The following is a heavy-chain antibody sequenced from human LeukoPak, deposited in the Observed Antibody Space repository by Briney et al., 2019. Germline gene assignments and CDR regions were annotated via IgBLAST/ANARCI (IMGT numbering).Heavy chain of an antibody. V-gene: IGHV4-39*01. CDR1: GGSISSSNYY. Sequence: SETLSLTCSVSGGSISSSNYYWGWIRQPPGKGLEWIGSIYYSGSTYYNAPLKSRVTMSVDTSKKQFSLKLSSVTAADTAVYYCARHHSFLRVAGTHWFDPWGQGTLVTVSS. CDR3: ARHHSFLRVAGTHWFDP. J-gene: IGHJ5*02. CDR2: IYYSGST. D-gene: IGHD6-19*01.